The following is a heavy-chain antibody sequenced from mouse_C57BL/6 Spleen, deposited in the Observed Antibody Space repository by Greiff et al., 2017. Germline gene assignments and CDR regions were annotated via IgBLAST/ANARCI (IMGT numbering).Heavy chain of an antibody. J-gene: IGHJ3*01. CDR3: TRLDGYYGGFAY. CDR2: IDPETGGT. Sequence: VNVVESGAELVRPGASVTLSCKASGYTFTDYEMHWVKQTPVHGLEWIGAIDPETGGTAYNQKFKGKAILTADKSSSTAYMELRSLTSEDSAVYYCTRLDGYYGGFAYWGQGTLVTVSA. CDR1: GYTFTDYE. D-gene: IGHD2-3*01. V-gene: IGHV1-15*01.